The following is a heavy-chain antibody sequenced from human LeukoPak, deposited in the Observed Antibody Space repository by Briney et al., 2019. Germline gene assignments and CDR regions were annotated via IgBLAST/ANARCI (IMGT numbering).Heavy chain of an antibody. D-gene: IGHD1-26*01. CDR3: ARSYSGSYLTPFDY. CDR1: GYSISSGYY. CDR2: IYHSGST. V-gene: IGHV4-38-2*01. J-gene: IGHJ4*02. Sequence: PSETLSLTCAVSGYSISSGYYWGWIRPPPGKGLEWIGSIYHSGSTYYNPSLKSRVTISVDTSKNQFSLKLSSVTAADTAVYYCARSYSGSYLTPFDYWGQGTLVTVSS.